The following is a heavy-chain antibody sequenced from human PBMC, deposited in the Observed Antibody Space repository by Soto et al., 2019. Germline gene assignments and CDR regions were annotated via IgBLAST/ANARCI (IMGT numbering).Heavy chain of an antibody. D-gene: IGHD6-13*01. Sequence: EVQLLESGGGLAQPGGSLRLSCAASGLTFTNYAMSWVRQAPGQGLEWVSGITASGGTTYYGDSVKGRFTISRGKSRKTVYLQMDGLRAEDTAVYYCAKGVTPGYSRAWFADYWGLGTLVTASS. J-gene: IGHJ4*01. CDR3: AKGVTPGYSRAWFADY. CDR2: ITASGGTT. CDR1: GLTFTNYA. V-gene: IGHV3-23*01.